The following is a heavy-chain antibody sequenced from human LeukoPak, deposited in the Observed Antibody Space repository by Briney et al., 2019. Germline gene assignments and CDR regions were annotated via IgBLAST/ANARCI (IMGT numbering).Heavy chain of an antibody. D-gene: IGHD6-19*01. CDR1: GFTFSSYA. CDR2: ISGSGGST. J-gene: IGHJ5*02. V-gene: IGHV3-23*01. Sequence: GGSLRLSCAASGFTFSSYAMSWVRQAPGKGLEWVSAISGSGGSTYYADSVKGRFTISRDNSKNTLYLQMNSLRAEDTAVYYCAKDHAVAGTNWFDPWGQGTLSPSPQ. CDR3: AKDHAVAGTNWFDP.